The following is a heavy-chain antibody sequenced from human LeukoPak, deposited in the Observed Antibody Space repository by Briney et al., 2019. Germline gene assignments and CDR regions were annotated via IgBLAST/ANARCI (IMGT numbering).Heavy chain of an antibody. D-gene: IGHD6-13*01. J-gene: IGHJ4*02. CDR2: IYYSGST. CDR1: GGSISSSSYY. Sequence: SETLSLTCTVSGGSISSSSYYWGWIRQPPGKGLEWIGSIYYSGSTYYNPSLKSRVTISVDTSKNQFSLKLSSVAAADTAVYYCARHGIAAAGRKVPYYFDYWGQGTLVTVSS. V-gene: IGHV4-39*01. CDR3: ARHGIAAAGRKVPYYFDY.